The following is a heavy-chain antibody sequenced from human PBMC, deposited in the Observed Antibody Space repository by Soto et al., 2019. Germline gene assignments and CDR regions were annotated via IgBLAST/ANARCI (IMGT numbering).Heavy chain of an antibody. CDR2: IWHDGSKK. J-gene: IGHJ4*02. CDR3: AGDWWDGNYCGGGGGCVGDY. Sequence: QVQLVESGGGVVQPGTSLRLSCAVSGFTFSIYGMHWVRQPPGKGLEWVAFIWHDGSKKYYADSVKGRFTISRDSSKKTXFXXMNSLRAEDMAVFYCAGDWWDGNYCGGGGGCVGDYWGQGTLVTVSS. CDR1: GFTFSIYG. V-gene: IGHV3-33*01. D-gene: IGHD2-21*01.